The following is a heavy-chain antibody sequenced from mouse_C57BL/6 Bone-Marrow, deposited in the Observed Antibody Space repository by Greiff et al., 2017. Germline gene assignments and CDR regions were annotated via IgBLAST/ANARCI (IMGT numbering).Heavy chain of an antibody. Sequence: EVQLQQSGPELVKPGASVKISCKASGYTFTDYHMNWVKQSHGKSLEWIGDINPNNGGTSYNQKFKGKATLTVDKSSSTAYMELRSLTSEDSAVYYCARSFAYWGQGTLVTVSA. V-gene: IGHV1-26*01. CDR1: GYTFTDYH. CDR2: INPNNGGT. CDR3: ARSFAY. J-gene: IGHJ3*01.